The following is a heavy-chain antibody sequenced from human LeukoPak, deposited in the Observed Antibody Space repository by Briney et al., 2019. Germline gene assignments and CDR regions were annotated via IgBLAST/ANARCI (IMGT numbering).Heavy chain of an antibody. Sequence: GRSLRLSCAASGFTFSSYGMHWVRQAPGKGLEWVAVISYDGSNKYYADSVKGRFTISRDNSKNTLYLQMNSLRAEDTAVYYCARSGPERYLDYWGQGTLVTVSS. D-gene: IGHD1-1*01. CDR1: GFTFSSYG. CDR2: ISYDGSNK. J-gene: IGHJ4*02. V-gene: IGHV3-30*03. CDR3: ARSGPERYLDY.